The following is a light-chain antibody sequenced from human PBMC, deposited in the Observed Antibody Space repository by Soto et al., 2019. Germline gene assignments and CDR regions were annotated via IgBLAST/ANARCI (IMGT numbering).Light chain of an antibody. V-gene: IGKV3-15*01. J-gene: IGKJ1*01. Sequence: EFVLPQSPATLSLSPGERATLSCRASESVSSNLAWYQQKPGQAPRLLIYGASTRATGIPARFSGSGSGTEFTLTISSLQSEDFAVYYCQQYNNWPQTFGQGTKVDIK. CDR1: ESVSSN. CDR3: QQYNNWPQT. CDR2: GAS.